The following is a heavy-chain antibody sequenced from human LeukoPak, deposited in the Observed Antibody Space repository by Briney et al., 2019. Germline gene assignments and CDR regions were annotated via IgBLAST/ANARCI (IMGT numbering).Heavy chain of an antibody. D-gene: IGHD6-13*01. J-gene: IGHJ2*01. CDR2: IYYSGST. CDR3: ARHSSSWPYWYSDL. CDR1: GGSINSYY. V-gene: IGHV4-59*01. Sequence: PETLSLTCSVSGGSINSYYWNWIRQPPGKGLEWIGYIYYSGSTNYKPSLKSRVTISVDTSKNQFSLKLSSVTAADTAVYYCARHSSSWPYWYSDLWGRGTLVSVSS.